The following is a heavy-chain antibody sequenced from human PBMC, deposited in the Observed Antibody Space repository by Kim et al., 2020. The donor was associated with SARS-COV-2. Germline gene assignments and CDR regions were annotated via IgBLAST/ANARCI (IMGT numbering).Heavy chain of an antibody. Sequence: GGSLRLSCAASGFTFSDYGMHWVRQAPGKGLEWVAVIWSDGNTHYYADSVKGRFTVSRDNSKNRLYLQMNSLRADDTAVYYCAKEGLSGADTFTGDYWGQGTLVTVSS. CDR1: GFTFSDYG. CDR2: IWSDGNTH. J-gene: IGHJ4*02. D-gene: IGHD5-18*01. V-gene: IGHV3-33*06. CDR3: AKEGLSGADTFTGDY.